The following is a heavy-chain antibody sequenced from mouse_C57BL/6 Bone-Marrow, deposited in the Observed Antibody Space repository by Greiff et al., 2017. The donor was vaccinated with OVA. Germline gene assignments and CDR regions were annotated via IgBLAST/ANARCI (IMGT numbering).Heavy chain of an antibody. CDR3: ARLGDGYPLFDY. CDR2: IDPSDSYT. Sequence: QVQLKQSGAELVMPGASVKLSCKASGYTFTSYWMHWVKQRPGQGLEWIGEIDPSDSYTNYNQKFKGKSTLTVDKSSSTAYMQLSSLTSEDSAVYYCARLGDGYPLFDYWGQGTTLTVSS. CDR1: GYTFTSYW. D-gene: IGHD2-3*01. V-gene: IGHV1-69*01. J-gene: IGHJ2*01.